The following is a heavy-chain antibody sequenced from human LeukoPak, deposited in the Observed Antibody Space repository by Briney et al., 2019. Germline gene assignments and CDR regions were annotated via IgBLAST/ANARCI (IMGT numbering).Heavy chain of an antibody. Sequence: GGSLRLSCAASGFTFSSYDMHWVSQATGKGLEWVSAIGTAGDTYYPGSVKGRFTISRENAKNSLYLQMNSLRAGDTAVYYCARIDRWAANYGMDVWGQGTTVTVSS. CDR1: GFTFSSYD. CDR3: ARIDRWAANYGMDV. CDR2: IGTAGDT. V-gene: IGHV3-13*01. J-gene: IGHJ6*02. D-gene: IGHD6-25*01.